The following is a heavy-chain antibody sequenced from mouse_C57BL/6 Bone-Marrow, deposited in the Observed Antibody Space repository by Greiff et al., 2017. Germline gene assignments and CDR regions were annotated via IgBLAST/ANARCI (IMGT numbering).Heavy chain of an antibody. J-gene: IGHJ2*01. CDR3: ARAGNYDFDY. CDR2: ISYDGSN. V-gene: IGHV3-6*01. D-gene: IGHD2-1*01. Sequence: EVKLQESGPGLVKPSQSLSLTCSVTGYSITSGYYWNWIRQFPGNKLEWMGYISYDGSNNYNPSLKNRISITRDTSKNQFFLKLNSVTTEDTATYYWARAGNYDFDYWGQGTTLTVSS. CDR1: GYSITSGYY.